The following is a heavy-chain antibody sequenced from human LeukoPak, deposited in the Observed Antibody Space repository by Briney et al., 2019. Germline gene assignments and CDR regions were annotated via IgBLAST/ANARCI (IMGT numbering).Heavy chain of an antibody. Sequence: GASVKVSCKASGGTFSSYAISWVRQAPGQGLEWMGGIIPIFGTANYAQKFQGRVTITADESTSTAYTELSSLRSEDTAVYYCARELGPNWFDPWGQGTLVTVSS. J-gene: IGHJ5*02. CDR3: ARELGPNWFDP. D-gene: IGHD1-26*01. CDR2: IIPIFGTA. CDR1: GGTFSSYA. V-gene: IGHV1-69*13.